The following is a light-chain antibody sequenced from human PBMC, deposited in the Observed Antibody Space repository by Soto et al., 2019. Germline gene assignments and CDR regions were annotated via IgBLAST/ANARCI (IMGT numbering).Light chain of an antibody. CDR2: EAS. CDR3: QQYKDYSPVCS. V-gene: IGKV1-5*01. Sequence: DIQLTPSPSTLSASVGDRDIITCRAYHDIGNYLAWYQQKPGKAPKHLIYEASNLRSGVPSRFSGSGSGTEFTLAITGLQPDDFATYYCQQYKDYSPVCSFGQGTKVDIK. J-gene: IGKJ2*04. CDR1: HDIGNY.